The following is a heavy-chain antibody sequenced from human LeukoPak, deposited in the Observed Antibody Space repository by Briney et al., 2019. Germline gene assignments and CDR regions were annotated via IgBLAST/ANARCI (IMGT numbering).Heavy chain of an antibody. CDR2: INPSGGST. V-gene: IGHV1-46*01. D-gene: IGHD4-23*01. CDR3: ARDNSVEDTAWWLDP. J-gene: IGHJ5*02. CDR1: GYTFTGYY. Sequence: ASVTVSFMASGYTFTGYYMHWVRQAPGQGLEWMGIINPSGGSTSYAQKFQGRVTMTRDMSTSTDYMELSSLRSEDTAVYYCARDNSVEDTAWWLDPWGQGTLVTVSS.